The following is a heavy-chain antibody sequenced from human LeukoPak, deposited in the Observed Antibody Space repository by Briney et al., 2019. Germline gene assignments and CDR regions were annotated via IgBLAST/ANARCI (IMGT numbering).Heavy chain of an antibody. J-gene: IGHJ4*02. CDR1: GFTFSNAW. CDR2: IKSKTDGGTT. CDR3: TTDLPGYCSSTSCYTADY. V-gene: IGHV3-15*01. Sequence: GGSLRLSCAASGFTFSNAWMSWVRQAPGKGLEWVGRIKSKTDGGTTDYATPVKGRFAISRDDSKNTLYLQMNSLKTEDTAVYYCTTDLPGYCSSTSCYTADYWGQGTLVTVSS. D-gene: IGHD2-2*02.